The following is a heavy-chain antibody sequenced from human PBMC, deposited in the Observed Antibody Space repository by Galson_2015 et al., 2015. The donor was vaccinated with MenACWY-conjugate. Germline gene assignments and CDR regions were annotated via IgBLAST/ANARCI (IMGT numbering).Heavy chain of an antibody. CDR2: MYYSGSA. V-gene: IGHV4-59*01. J-gene: IGHJ4*02. CDR3: ARGVNLASMAGY. D-gene: IGHD3-3*02. Sequence: ETLSLTCTVSGGSINSYYWSWIRRPPGTGLEWIGYMYYSGSANYNPSLKSRVTISVDTSKNQFSLTMTSVTAADTAVYYCARGVNLASMAGYWGQGTLVTVSS. CDR1: GGSINSYY.